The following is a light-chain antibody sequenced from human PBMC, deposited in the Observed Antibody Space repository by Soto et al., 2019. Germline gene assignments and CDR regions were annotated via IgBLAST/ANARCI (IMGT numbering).Light chain of an antibody. Sequence: DIQMTQSPSSLSASVGDRVTITCRASQSISSYLNWYQQKPGKAPKLLIYAASSLQSGVPSRFSGSGSETEFTLTISSLQPDDFATYYCQQYNSQWTFGQGTKVDIK. CDR3: QQYNSQWT. CDR1: QSISSY. CDR2: AAS. V-gene: IGKV1-39*01. J-gene: IGKJ1*01.